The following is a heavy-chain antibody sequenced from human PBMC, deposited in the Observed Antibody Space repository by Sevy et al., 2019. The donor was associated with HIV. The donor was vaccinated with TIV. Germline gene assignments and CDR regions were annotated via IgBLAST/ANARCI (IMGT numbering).Heavy chain of an antibody. D-gene: IGHD3-9*01. CDR1: GISFTTSG. V-gene: IGHV3-30*18. CDR2: ISYHGRDK. Sequence: GGSLRLSCVVSGISFTTSGMHWVRQAPGKGLEWVAVISYHGRDKFYAESVKGRSTISRDNSKNMLYLQMNSLRAEDTAVYYCAKDFTGYNGMDVWGQWTMVTVSS. J-gene: IGHJ6*02. CDR3: AKDFTGYNGMDV.